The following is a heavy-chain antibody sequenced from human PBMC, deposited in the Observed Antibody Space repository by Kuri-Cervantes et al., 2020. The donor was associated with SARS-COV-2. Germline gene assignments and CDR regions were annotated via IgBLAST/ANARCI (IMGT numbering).Heavy chain of an antibody. CDR1: GGSISSSSYY. V-gene: IGHV4-39*01. Sequence: SETLSLTCTVSGGSISSSSYYWGWIRQPPGKGLEWMGSIYYSGSTYYNPSLKSRVTISVDTSKNQFSLKLSSVTAADTAVYYCARLRGITMIVVVFDAFDIWGQGTMVTVSS. D-gene: IGHD3-22*01. CDR2: IYYSGST. CDR3: ARLRGITMIVVVFDAFDI. J-gene: IGHJ3*02.